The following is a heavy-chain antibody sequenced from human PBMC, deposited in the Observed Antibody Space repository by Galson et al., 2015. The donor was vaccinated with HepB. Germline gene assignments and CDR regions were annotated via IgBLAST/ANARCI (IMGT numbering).Heavy chain of an antibody. V-gene: IGHV3-15*01. J-gene: IGHJ4*02. CDR2: IKSKTDGGTT. CDR1: GFTFSNAW. Sequence: SLRLSCAASGFTFSNAWMSWVRQAPGKGLEWVGRIKSKTDGGTTDYAAPAKGRFTISRDDSKNTLYLQMNSLKTEDTAVYYCTATDIAVACVYFDYWGQGTLVTVSS. CDR3: TATDIAVACVYFDY. D-gene: IGHD6-19*01.